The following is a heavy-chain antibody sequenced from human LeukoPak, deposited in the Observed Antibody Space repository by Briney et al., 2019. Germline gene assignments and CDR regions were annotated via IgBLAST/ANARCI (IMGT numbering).Heavy chain of an antibody. CDR3: ARTPFSIVVVPAAAGRQQLVRQGYFDY. V-gene: IGHV4-34*01. D-gene: IGHD2-2*01. J-gene: IGHJ4*02. Sequence: SETLSLTCAVYGGSFSGYYWSWIRQPPGKGLEWIGEINHSGSTTYNPSLKGRVTISVDTSKNQFSLRLSSVTAADTAVYYCARTPFSIVVVPAAAGRQQLVRQGYFDYWGQGTLVTVSS. CDR2: INHSGST. CDR1: GGSFSGYY.